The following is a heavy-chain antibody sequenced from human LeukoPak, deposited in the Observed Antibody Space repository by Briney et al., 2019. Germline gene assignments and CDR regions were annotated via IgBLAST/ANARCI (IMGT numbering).Heavy chain of an antibody. V-gene: IGHV4-59*01. CDR1: GGSISSYH. J-gene: IGHJ4*02. CDR3: ARANSYYDFWSGYLDY. Sequence: PSETLSLTCTVSGGSISSYHWSWIRQPPGKGLEWIGYIYYSGSTNYNPSLKSRVTISVDTSKNQFSLKLSSVTAADTAVYYCARANSYYDFWSGYLDYWGQGTLVTVSS. CDR2: IYYSGST. D-gene: IGHD3-3*01.